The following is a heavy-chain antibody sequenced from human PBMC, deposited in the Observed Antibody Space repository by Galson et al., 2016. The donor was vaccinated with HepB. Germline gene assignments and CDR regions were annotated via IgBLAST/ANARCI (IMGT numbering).Heavy chain of an antibody. CDR3: AKATPYYDVLTGFFVYYSDN. D-gene: IGHD3-9*01. V-gene: IGHV3-23*01. CDR2: IRGTGVTT. Sequence: SLRLSCAASGFTFSDYAMRWVRQAPGKGLQWVSTIRGTGVTTHYADSVKGRFTISRDNSKNTLYLQMSSLRAEDTAIYYCAKATPYYDVLTGFFVYYSDNWGHGTLVTVSS. CDR1: GFTFSDYA. J-gene: IGHJ4*01.